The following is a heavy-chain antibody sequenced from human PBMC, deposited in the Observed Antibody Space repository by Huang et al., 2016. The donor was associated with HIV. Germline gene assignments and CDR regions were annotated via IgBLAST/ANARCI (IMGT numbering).Heavy chain of an antibody. Sequence: QMQLQQRGAGLLKPSETLSLTCGVSGGSFTGNYLTWIRQAPGKGLEWIGEVNDSGATNYNPSLNGRVTISLDKSNREVSLKLRSVTAADTAVYYCARQWTILEWLLGLDVWGQGTTVSVSS. D-gene: IGHD3-3*01. J-gene: IGHJ6*02. CDR3: ARQWTILEWLLGLDV. CDR1: GGSFTGNY. V-gene: IGHV4-34*02. CDR2: VNDSGAT.